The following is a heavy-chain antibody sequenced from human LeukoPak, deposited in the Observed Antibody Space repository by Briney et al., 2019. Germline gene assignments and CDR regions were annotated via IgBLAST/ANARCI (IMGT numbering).Heavy chain of an antibody. CDR3: AKDVAQITISGGAFDI. CDR2: ISTYNGNT. D-gene: IGHD3-9*01. V-gene: IGHV1-18*01. Sequence: VASVKVSCKASGYTFTSYGISWVRQASGQGPEWMGWISTYNGNTNYAPKLQGRVTMTTDTSTTTAYMELRSLRSDDTAVYYCAKDVAQITISGGAFDIWGQGTMVTASS. J-gene: IGHJ3*02. CDR1: GYTFTSYG.